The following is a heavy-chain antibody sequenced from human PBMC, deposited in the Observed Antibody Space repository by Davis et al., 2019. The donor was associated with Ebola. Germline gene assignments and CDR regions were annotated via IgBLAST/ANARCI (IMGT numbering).Heavy chain of an antibody. J-gene: IGHJ4*02. CDR3: AKLNTVTTWPVVGY. CDR1: GFTFSDYW. V-gene: IGHV3-74*01. D-gene: IGHD4-11*01. CDR2: INSDGSST. Sequence: HTGGSLRLSCAASGFTFSDYWMHWVRQAPGKGLVWVSRINSDGSSTNYADSVKGRFTISRDNAKNTLYLQMNSLRAEDTAVYYCAKLNTVTTWPVVGYWGQGTLVTVSS.